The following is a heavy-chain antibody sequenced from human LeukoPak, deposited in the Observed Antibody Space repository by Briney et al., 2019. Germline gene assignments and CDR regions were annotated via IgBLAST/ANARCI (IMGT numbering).Heavy chain of an antibody. CDR3: ARDASSGLLDV. V-gene: IGHV1-18*01. J-gene: IGHJ6*04. CDR1: GGTFSSYA. Sequence: GASVKVSCKASGGTFSSYAISWVRQAPGQGLEWMGWISAYNGNTNYAQKLQGRVTMTTDTSTSTAYMELRSLRSDDTAVYYCARDASSGLLDVWGKGTTVTVSS. CDR2: ISAYNGNT. D-gene: IGHD3-3*01.